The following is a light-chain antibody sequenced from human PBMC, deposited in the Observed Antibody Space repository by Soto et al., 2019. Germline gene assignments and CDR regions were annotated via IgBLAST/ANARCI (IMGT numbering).Light chain of an antibody. CDR3: QTWGTGIVL. CDR1: SGHSSFA. Sequence: QPVLTQSPSASASLGASVKLTCTLSSGHSSFAIAWHQQQPEKGPRYLMKLNSDGSHSKGAGIPDRFSGSSSGAERYLTISSLQSEDEADYYCQTWGTGIVLFGGGTKLTVL. V-gene: IGLV4-69*01. CDR2: LNSDGSH. J-gene: IGLJ2*01.